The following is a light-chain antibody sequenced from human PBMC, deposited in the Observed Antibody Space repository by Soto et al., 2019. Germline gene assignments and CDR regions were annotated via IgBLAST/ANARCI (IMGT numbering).Light chain of an antibody. CDR3: QQYNDLPS. Sequence: IQMTQSPTTLSASVGDRVSITCRASENANGHLAWYQQKPGNAPKLLIYEASIFESGVPSRFSGSGYGTEFTLTITGLLPEDFVTYYCQQYNDLPSFGQGTKV. J-gene: IGKJ1*01. CDR2: EAS. V-gene: IGKV1-5*03. CDR1: ENANGH.